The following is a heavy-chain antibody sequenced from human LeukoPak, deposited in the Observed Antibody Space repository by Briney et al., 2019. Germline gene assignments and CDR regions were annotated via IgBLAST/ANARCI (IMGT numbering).Heavy chain of an antibody. D-gene: IGHD5-12*01. J-gene: IGHJ4*02. Sequence: PGGSLRLSCVASGFTFNHYGMNWVRQAPGKGLEWVSIISGSGDSAFYADSVKGRFTISRDNSKNTLYLQMNSLGAEDTAIYYCAQKRGGYTPFDYWGQGSLVTVSS. V-gene: IGHV3-23*01. CDR1: GFTFNHYG. CDR3: AQKRGGYTPFDY. CDR2: ISGSGDSA.